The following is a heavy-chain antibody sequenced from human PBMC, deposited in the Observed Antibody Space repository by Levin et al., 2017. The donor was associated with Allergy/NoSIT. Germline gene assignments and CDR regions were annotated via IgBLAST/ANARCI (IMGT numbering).Heavy chain of an antibody. CDR1: GYTFANYW. J-gene: IGHJ4*02. D-gene: IGHD5-18*01. CDR2: IFPGDSDT. Sequence: RGESLKISCKASGYTFANYWIGWVRQMPGQGLECMGIIFPGDSDTRYRPSFQGQVTISVDKSSNTAYLQWSSLNASDTAMYYCVRQGSGYSYVGDWGQGTRVTVAS. V-gene: IGHV5-51*01. CDR3: VRQGSGYSYVGD.